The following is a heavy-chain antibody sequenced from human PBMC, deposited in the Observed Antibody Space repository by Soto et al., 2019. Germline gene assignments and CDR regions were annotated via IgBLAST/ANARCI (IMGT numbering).Heavy chain of an antibody. CDR2: LSRGGGTT. J-gene: IGHJ3*01. CDR1: GFTFSSHG. D-gene: IGHD1-1*01. V-gene: IGHV3-23*01. Sequence: EAQLSESGGDLVQPGGSLRLSCAASGFTFSSHGMSWVRQAPGKGLEWLSGLSRGGGTTYYADSVNGRCTISRDNSKNTLDLIMNSLRVEDTALYYCAKDGQFRTDGFDVWGQGTMVTVSS. CDR3: AKDGQFRTDGFDV.